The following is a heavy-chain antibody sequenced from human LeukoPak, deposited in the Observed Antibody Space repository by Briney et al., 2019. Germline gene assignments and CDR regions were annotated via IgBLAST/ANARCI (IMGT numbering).Heavy chain of an antibody. CDR1: GGSISSGGYY. V-gene: IGHV4-31*03. J-gene: IGHJ4*02. CDR2: IYYSGST. Sequence: SETLSLTCTVSGGSISSGGYYWSWIRQHPGKGPEWIGYIYYSGSTYYNPSLKSRVTISVDTSKNQFSLKLSSVTAADTAVYYCARDTTTGGYFDYWGQGTLVTVSS. D-gene: IGHD2-8*02. CDR3: ARDTTTGGYFDY.